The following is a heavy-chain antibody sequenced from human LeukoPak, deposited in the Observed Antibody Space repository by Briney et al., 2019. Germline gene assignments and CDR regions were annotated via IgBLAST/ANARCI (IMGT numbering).Heavy chain of an antibody. J-gene: IGHJ4*02. D-gene: IGHD2-2*01. Sequence: PGGSLRLSCGASGFSFSNFWMSWNRQAPGEGLERVANMNPDGSATYYLDSVKGRFTISRDNAKTSVYLQMNSLRPDDTAVYYCARTLVEVPGHSDLFDFWGQGTLVTVSS. CDR1: GFSFSNFW. CDR3: ARTLVEVPGHSDLFDF. V-gene: IGHV3-7*01. CDR2: MNPDGSAT.